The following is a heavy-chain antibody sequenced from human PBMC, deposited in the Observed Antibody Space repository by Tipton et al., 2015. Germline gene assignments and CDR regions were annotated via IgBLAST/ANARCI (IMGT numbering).Heavy chain of an antibody. CDR1: GFSVSSNY. J-gene: IGHJ3*01. Sequence: SLRLSCAASGFSVSSNYMSWVRQAPGQGLEWVSLIFSGDNTYADFVKGRFSMSRDNSKNTLYLQMYRLRVEDTAVYYCARGWEGAYDVWGQGTMVTVSS. D-gene: IGHD1-26*01. V-gene: IGHV3-53*01. CDR2: IFSGDNT. CDR3: ARGWEGAYDV.